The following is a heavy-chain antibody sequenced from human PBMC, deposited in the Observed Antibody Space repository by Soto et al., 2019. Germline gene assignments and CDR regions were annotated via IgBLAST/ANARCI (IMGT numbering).Heavy chain of an antibody. CDR3: ARGGIAAAGMLGAFDI. D-gene: IGHD6-13*01. V-gene: IGHV3-33*01. Sequence: PGGSLRLSCAASGFTFSSYGMHWVRQAPGKGLELVAVIWYDGSNKYYADSVKGRFTISRDNSKNTLYLQMNSLRAEDTAVYYCARGGIAAAGMLGAFDIWGQGTMVTVSS. CDR1: GFTFSSYG. J-gene: IGHJ3*02. CDR2: IWYDGSNK.